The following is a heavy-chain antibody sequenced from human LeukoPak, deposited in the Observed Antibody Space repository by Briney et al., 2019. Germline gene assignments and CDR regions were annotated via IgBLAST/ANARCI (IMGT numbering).Heavy chain of an antibody. Sequence: GGSLRLSCSASGFAFDELGMSWVRQVPGKGLEWVSGINWSGGSTGYADPLRGRFTISRDNAKNSLYLQMDSLRAEDTALYYCARAPITSPFYFDYWGQGTLVTVSS. V-gene: IGHV3-20*04. J-gene: IGHJ4*02. CDR3: ARAPITSPFYFDY. D-gene: IGHD2-2*01. CDR2: INWSGGST. CDR1: GFAFDELG.